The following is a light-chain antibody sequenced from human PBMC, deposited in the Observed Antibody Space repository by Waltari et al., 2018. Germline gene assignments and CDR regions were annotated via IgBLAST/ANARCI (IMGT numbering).Light chain of an antibody. CDR1: SSDVGGFNL. CDR3: CSYAGFRTL. CDR2: EVT. Sequence: QSVLTHPPSVSGPPGQSTTISCTGHSSDVGGFNLASWYQQPPGKPPKVMIYEVTKRPSGVSNRFSGSKSGNTASLTISRLQAEDEADYYCCSYAGFRTLFGGGTKLSVL. V-gene: IGLV2-23*02. J-gene: IGLJ2*01.